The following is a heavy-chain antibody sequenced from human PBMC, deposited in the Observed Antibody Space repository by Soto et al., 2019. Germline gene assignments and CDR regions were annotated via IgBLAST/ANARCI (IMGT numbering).Heavy chain of an antibody. CDR3: AREPVGATKYDY. V-gene: IGHV3-21*01. Sequence: EVQVVESGGGLVKPGGSLRLACAASGFTFSSYKMNWLRQAPGKGLEWVSSISSSSDYSSNYIYYAHSVRGRFTISGDDAKNSLYLQTNSLRADDTAVYYCAREPVGATKYDYWGQGTLVTVSS. CDR1: GFTFSSYK. J-gene: IGHJ4*02. D-gene: IGHD1-26*01. CDR2: ISSSSDYSSNYI.